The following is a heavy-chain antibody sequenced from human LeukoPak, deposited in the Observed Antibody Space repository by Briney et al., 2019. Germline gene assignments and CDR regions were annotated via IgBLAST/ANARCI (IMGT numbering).Heavy chain of an antibody. D-gene: IGHD3-3*01. CDR3: SRYRTIFGVVIRDYFDY. CDR1: GGSISSYY. V-gene: IGHV4-59*12. Sequence: SETLSLTCTVSGGSISSYYWSWIRQPPGKGLEWIGYIYHSGSTYYNPSLKSRVTISVDRSKNQFSLKLSSVTAADTAVYYCSRYRTIFGVVIRDYFDYWGQGTLVTVSS. J-gene: IGHJ4*02. CDR2: IYHSGST.